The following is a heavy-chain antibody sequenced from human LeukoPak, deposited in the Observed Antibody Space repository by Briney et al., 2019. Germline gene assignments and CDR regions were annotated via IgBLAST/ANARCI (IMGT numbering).Heavy chain of an antibody. CDR3: AKDKYEATTYFDY. CDR1: GFTFSSYG. D-gene: IGHD5-12*01. CDR2: ISYDGSNK. J-gene: IGHJ4*02. Sequence: GGSLRLSCAASGFTFSSYGMHGVRQAPGKGLEWVAVISYDGSNKYYADSVKGRFTISRDNSKNTLYLQMNSLRAEDTAVYYCAKDKYEATTYFDYWGQGTLVTVSP. V-gene: IGHV3-30*18.